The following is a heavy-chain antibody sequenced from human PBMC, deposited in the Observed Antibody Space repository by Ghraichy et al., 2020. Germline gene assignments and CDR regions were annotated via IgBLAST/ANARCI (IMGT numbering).Heavy chain of an antibody. V-gene: IGHV3-30*18. CDR1: GFTFSSYG. D-gene: IGHD2-15*01. CDR3: AKEEIGYCSGGSCLPFDY. CDR2: ISYDGSNK. J-gene: IGHJ4*02. Sequence: GGSLRLSCAASGFTFSSYGMHWVRQAPGKGLEWVAVISYDGSNKYYADSVKGRFTISRDNSKNTLYLQMNSLRAEDTAVYYCAKEEIGYCSGGSCLPFDYWGQGTLVTVSS.